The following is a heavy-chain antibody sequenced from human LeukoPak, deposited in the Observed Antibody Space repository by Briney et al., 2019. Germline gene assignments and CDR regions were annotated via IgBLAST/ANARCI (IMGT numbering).Heavy chain of an antibody. CDR3: TSTPLTYCSSTSCYYDY. CDR2: IRSKANSYAT. D-gene: IGHD2-2*01. CDR1: GFTFSGSA. V-gene: IGHV3-73*01. Sequence: PGGSLRLSCAASGFTFSGSAMHWVRQASGKGLEWVGRIRSKANSYATAYAASVKGRFTISRDDSKNTAYLQMSSLKTEDTAVYYCTSTPLTYCSSTSCYYDYWGQGTLVTVSS. J-gene: IGHJ4*02.